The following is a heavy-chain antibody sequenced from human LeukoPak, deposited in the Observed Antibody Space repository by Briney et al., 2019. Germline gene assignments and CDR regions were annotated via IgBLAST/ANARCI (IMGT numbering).Heavy chain of an antibody. Sequence: PGGSLRLSCAASGFTFSDYYMSWIRQAPAKGLEWVSYISSGGRTIYYADSVKGRFTMSRDNAKNSLYLQMNTLRAEDTAVYYCARPVVAATTPDTFDIWGQGTMVTVSS. D-gene: IGHD2-15*01. CDR3: ARPVVAATTPDTFDI. J-gene: IGHJ3*02. CDR2: ISSGGRTI. CDR1: GFTFSDYY. V-gene: IGHV3-11*04.